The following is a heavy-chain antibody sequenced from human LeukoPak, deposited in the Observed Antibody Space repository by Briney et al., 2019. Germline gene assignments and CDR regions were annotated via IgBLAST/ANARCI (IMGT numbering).Heavy chain of an antibody. CDR2: IDPSDSYA. Sequence: GESLRISCKGSGYSFTSYWISWVRQMPGKGLEWMGRIDPSDSYANYSPSFQGHVTISADKSISTAYLQWSSLKASDTAMYYCARRYYYGSGSYSFDYWGQGTLVTVSS. CDR1: GYSFTSYW. CDR3: ARRYYYGSGSYSFDY. J-gene: IGHJ4*02. V-gene: IGHV5-10-1*01. D-gene: IGHD3-10*01.